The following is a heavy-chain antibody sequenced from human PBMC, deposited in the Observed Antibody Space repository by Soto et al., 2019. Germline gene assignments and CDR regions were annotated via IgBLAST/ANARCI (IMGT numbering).Heavy chain of an antibody. Sequence: QITLKESGPTLVKPTQTLTLTCTFSGFSLSTSGVGVGWIRQPPEKALEWLALIYWDDNKRYSPSLKSRLTITKDTYKIQVVLTMTNMDPVDTGTYYCAHTNYDILTGYYPRIYFHHWGQGTLVTVSS. CDR2: IYWDDNK. CDR3: AHTNYDILTGYYPRIYFHH. J-gene: IGHJ1*01. CDR1: GFSLSTSGVG. V-gene: IGHV2-5*02. D-gene: IGHD3-9*01.